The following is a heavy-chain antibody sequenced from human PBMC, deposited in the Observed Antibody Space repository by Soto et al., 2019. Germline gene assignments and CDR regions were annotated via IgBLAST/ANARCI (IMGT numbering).Heavy chain of an antibody. Sequence: QVQLVESGGGVVQPGRSLRLSCAASGFTFSSYGMHWVRQAPGKGLEWVAVIWYDGSNKYYADSVKGRFTISRDNSKNTLYLQMNSLRAEDTAVYYCAREHSTMVRGVSDGWFDPWGQGTLVTVSS. CDR3: AREHSTMVRGVSDGWFDP. CDR2: IWYDGSNK. V-gene: IGHV3-33*01. D-gene: IGHD3-10*01. CDR1: GFTFSSYG. J-gene: IGHJ5*02.